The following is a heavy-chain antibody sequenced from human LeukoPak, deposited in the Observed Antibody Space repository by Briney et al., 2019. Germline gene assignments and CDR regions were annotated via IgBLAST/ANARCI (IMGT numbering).Heavy chain of an antibody. V-gene: IGHV3-53*01. CDR1: GFTVSSNY. Sequence: PGGSLRLSCAASGFTVSSNYMSWVRQAPGKGLEWVSVIYSGGSTYYADSVKGRFTISRDNSKNTLYLQMNSLRAEDTAVYYCARAAVGATEFDYWGQGTLVTVSS. CDR3: ARAAVGATEFDY. J-gene: IGHJ4*02. CDR2: IYSGGST. D-gene: IGHD1-26*01.